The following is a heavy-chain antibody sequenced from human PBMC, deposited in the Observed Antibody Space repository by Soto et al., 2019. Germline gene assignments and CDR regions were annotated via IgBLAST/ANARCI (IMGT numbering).Heavy chain of an antibody. J-gene: IGHJ4*02. CDR2: LHSSGFA. Sequence: QVQLQESGPGLVKPSETLSLTCTVSGASMRDYHGSWIRQSPGKGLEHIGYLHSSGFAEYNPYLRSRVTLSMDTSKNQFSLRLRSLTAADTAIYYCARSGHTFVGAVWGQGILVTVSS. CDR1: GASMRDYH. V-gene: IGHV4-59*01. CDR3: ARSGHTFVGAV. D-gene: IGHD1-26*01.